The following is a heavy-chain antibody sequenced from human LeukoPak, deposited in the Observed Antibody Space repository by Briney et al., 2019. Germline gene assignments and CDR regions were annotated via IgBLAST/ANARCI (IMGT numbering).Heavy chain of an antibody. CDR3: ARGPTVTTGYWYFDL. D-gene: IGHD4-17*01. CDR2: IYYSGST. J-gene: IGHJ2*01. Sequence: SETLSLTCTVSGGSISSYYWSWIRQPPGKGLEWIGYIYYSGSTNYNPSLKSRVTISVDTSKNQFSLKLSSVTAADTDVYYCARGPTVTTGYWYFDLWGRGTLVTVSS. CDR1: GGSISSYY. V-gene: IGHV4-59*01.